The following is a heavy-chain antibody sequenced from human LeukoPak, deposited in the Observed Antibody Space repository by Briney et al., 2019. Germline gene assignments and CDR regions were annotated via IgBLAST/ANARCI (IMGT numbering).Heavy chain of an antibody. CDR2: IKEDGSEK. J-gene: IGHJ4*02. CDR3: ARALPAAKYYFNY. Sequence: PGGSLRLSCAGSGFTISRSWMTWVRQAPGKGLEWVANIKEDGSEKYYVDSVRGRFTISRDNAKNSLYLQMNGLRAEDTAVYYCARALPAAKYYFNYWGQGTLVTVSS. V-gene: IGHV3-7*04. CDR1: GFTISRSW. D-gene: IGHD2-2*01.